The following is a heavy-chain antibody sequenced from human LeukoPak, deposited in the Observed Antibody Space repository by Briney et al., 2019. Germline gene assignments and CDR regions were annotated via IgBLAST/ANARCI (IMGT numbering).Heavy chain of an antibody. CDR3: ARDYYDNSGYPVAFDY. CDR1: GFTVSSNY. J-gene: IGHJ4*02. V-gene: IGHV3-53*01. CDR2: IYSDGRT. D-gene: IGHD3-22*01. Sequence: GGSLRLSCAASGFTVSSNYMNWVRQAPEKGLEWVSVIYSDGRTFYADSVKGRFTMSRDTSKNTLHLQMNSLRDEDTAVYYCARDYYDNSGYPVAFDYWGQGTLVTVSS.